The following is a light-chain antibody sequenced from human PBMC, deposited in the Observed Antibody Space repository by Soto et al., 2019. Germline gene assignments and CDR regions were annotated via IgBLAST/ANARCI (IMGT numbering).Light chain of an antibody. CDR1: SSDVGDNY. CDR3: GTWDSSLSADV. J-gene: IGLJ1*01. V-gene: IGLV1-51*02. CDR2: ETN. Sequence: TRPASGYRAPRQRRPILSTGNSSDVGDNYVSWYQHLPGTAPKLLIYETNKRPSGIPDRFSGSKSGTSATLGITGLQTGDEADYYCGTWDSSLSADVFGTGTKVTVL.